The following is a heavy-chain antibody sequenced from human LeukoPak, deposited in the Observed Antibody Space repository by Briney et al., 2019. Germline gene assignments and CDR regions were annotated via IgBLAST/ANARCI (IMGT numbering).Heavy chain of an antibody. CDR1: GGSISSNNYF. CDR3: AGGYYDFWSGYPAWFGY. V-gene: IGHV4-39*07. Sequence: SETLSLTCTVSGGSISSNNYFWGWIRQPPGKGLEWIGEINHSGSTNYNPSLKSRVTISVDTSKNQFSLKLSSVTAADTAVYYCAGGYYDFWSGYPAWFGYWGQGTLATVSS. CDR2: INHSGST. D-gene: IGHD3-3*01. J-gene: IGHJ4*02.